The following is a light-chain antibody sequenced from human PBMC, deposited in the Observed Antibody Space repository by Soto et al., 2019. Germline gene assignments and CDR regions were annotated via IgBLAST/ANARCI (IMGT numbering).Light chain of an antibody. CDR2: RNN. V-gene: IGLV1-40*01. Sequence: VLTQPPSVSWAPGQRVTISCTGSSSNIGAGYDVHWYQQLPGTAPKLLISRNNNRPSGVPDRFSGSKFGTSASLAITGLQAEDEADYYCQSFDSSLSAYVIGTGTKVTVL. J-gene: IGLJ1*01. CDR3: QSFDSSLSAYV. CDR1: SSNIGAGYD.